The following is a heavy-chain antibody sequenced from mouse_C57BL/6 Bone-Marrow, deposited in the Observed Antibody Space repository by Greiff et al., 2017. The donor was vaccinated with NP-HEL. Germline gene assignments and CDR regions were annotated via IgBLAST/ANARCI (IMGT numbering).Heavy chain of an antibody. Sequence: ESGPGILQPSQTLSLTCSFSGFSLSTFGMGVGWIRQPSGKGLEWLAHIWWDDDKYYNPALKSRLTISKDTSKNQVFLKIANVDTADTATYYCARMRYYGSIRDYYAMDYWGQGTSVTVSS. J-gene: IGHJ4*01. CDR2: IWWDDDK. CDR1: GFSLSTFGMG. V-gene: IGHV8-8*01. CDR3: ARMRYYGSIRDYYAMDY. D-gene: IGHD1-1*01.